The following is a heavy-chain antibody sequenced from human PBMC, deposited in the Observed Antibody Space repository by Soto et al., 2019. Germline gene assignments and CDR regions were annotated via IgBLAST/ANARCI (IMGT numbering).Heavy chain of an antibody. CDR2: IIPVLGTT. CDR3: ARRRYCRYDCYYKHYYGMDV. V-gene: IGHV1-69*08. CDR1: GDTFSSYA. J-gene: IGHJ6*02. Sequence: VQLVQSGAEVKKPGSSVKVSCRASGDTFSSYAVNWLRHAPGRGLKWMGRIIPVLGTTDYARKFRGRVTCTADKSANPVSMELNSLRSEATALYYCARRRYCRYDCYYKHYYGMDVWGQGTTVTVAS. D-gene: IGHD2-21*02.